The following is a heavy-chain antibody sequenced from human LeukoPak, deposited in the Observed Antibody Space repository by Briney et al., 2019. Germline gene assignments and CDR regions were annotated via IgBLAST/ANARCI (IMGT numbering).Heavy chain of an antibody. Sequence: SVKVSCKASGGTFSSYAIRWVRQAPGQGLEWMGGIIPIFGTANYAQKFQGRVTITTDESTSTAYMELSSLRSEDTAVYYCASTVTTLSDYYYYMDVWGKGTTVTVSS. J-gene: IGHJ6*03. D-gene: IGHD4-11*01. CDR2: IIPIFGTA. CDR1: GGTFSSYA. CDR3: ASTVTTLSDYYYYMDV. V-gene: IGHV1-69*05.